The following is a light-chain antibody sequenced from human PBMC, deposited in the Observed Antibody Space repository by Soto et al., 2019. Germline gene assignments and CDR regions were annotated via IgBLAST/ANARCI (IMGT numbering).Light chain of an antibody. Sequence: QTVVTQEPSLTVSPGGTVTLTCASSTGAVTSGYYPNWFQQKPGQAPRALIYGTTNKHSWTPARFSGSLLGGKAALTLSGVQPEDEAEYYCLLYYGGARVFGTGTKLTVL. CDR2: GTT. V-gene: IGLV7-43*01. CDR1: TGAVTSGYY. CDR3: LLYYGGARV. J-gene: IGLJ1*01.